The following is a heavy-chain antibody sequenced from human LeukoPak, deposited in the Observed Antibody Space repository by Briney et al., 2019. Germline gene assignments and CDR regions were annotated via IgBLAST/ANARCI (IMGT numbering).Heavy chain of an antibody. CDR1: GFTFSSYG. Sequence: PGGSLRLSCAASGFTFSSYGMHWVRQAPGKGLEWVAFIRYDGSNKYYADSVKGRFTISRDNSKNTLYLQMNSLRAEDTAVYYCARDFLWFGESYDAFDIWGQGTMVTVSS. V-gene: IGHV3-30*02. D-gene: IGHD3-10*01. CDR3: ARDFLWFGESYDAFDI. J-gene: IGHJ3*02. CDR2: IRYDGSNK.